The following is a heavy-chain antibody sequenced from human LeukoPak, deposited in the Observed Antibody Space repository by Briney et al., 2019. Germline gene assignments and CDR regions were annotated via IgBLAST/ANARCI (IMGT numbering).Heavy chain of an antibody. CDR2: IYYSGST. J-gene: IGHJ6*02. V-gene: IGHV4-30-4*01. D-gene: IGHD7-27*01. CDR1: GGSMNNRDYY. CDR3: ARNWGAAGWDNYNGMDV. Sequence: SQTLSLTCTVSGGSMNNRDYYWSWIRQPPGKGLEWIGYIYYSGSTYYNPSLKSRVTISEDTPKNQFYLKLTPATAADTAVYYCARNWGAAGWDNYNGMDVWGQGTTVIVSS.